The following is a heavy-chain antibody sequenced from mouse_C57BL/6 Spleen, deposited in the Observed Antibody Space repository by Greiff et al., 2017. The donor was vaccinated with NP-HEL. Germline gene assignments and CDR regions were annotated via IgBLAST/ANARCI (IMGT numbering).Heavy chain of an antibody. J-gene: IGHJ1*03. CDR1: GFTFSSYA. CDR3: ARPGDYYGSRGYFDV. CDR2: ISDGGSYT. D-gene: IGHD1-1*01. V-gene: IGHV5-4*03. Sequence: EVKLQESGGGLVKPGGSLKLSCAASGFTFSSYAMSWVRQTPEKRLEWVATISDGGSYTYYPDNVKGRFTISRDNAKNNLYLQMSHLKSEDTAMYYCARPGDYYGSRGYFDVWGTGTTVTVSS.